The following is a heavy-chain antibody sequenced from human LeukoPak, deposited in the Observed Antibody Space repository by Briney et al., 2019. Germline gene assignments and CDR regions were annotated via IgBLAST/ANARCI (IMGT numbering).Heavy chain of an antibody. CDR3: SRGSGWLSVY. J-gene: IGHJ4*02. CDR1: GFTFGDYL. Sequence: GGALRLSCTASGFTFGDYLMSWFRQAPCKELEWIGVISGRTTEYATSVKGRFTISRDDYTSIAYLQMNSLTTEDTAVYYCSRGSGWLSVYWGQGTLVTVSS. D-gene: IGHD6-19*01. V-gene: IGHV3-49*03. CDR2: ISGRTT.